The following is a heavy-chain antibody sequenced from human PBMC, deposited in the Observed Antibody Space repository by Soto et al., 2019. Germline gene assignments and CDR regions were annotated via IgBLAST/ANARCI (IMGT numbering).Heavy chain of an antibody. CDR2: ISGYNGKT. V-gene: IGHV1-18*01. Sequence: QVQLVQSGGEVRKPGASVTVSCKASGYTFTSYGISWVRQAPGQGLEWMGWISGYNGKTNYAQKVQDRVTMTTDTSTSTVYLELSSLRFDDTAVYYCAREGDVPYYYSGMDVWGQGTTVTVSS. CDR1: GYTFTSYG. CDR3: AREGDVPYYYSGMDV. J-gene: IGHJ6*02. D-gene: IGHD2-21*02.